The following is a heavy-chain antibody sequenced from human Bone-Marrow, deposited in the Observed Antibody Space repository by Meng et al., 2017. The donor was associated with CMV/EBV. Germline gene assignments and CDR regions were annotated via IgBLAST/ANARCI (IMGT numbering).Heavy chain of an antibody. Sequence: SLKISCAASGFTFSSYAMHWVRQAPGKGLEWVAVISYDGSNKYYADSVKGRFTISRDNSKNTLYLQMNSLRAEDTAVYYCARDQTDIVVVPASTSYYYGMDVWGQGTTVTVSS. J-gene: IGHJ6*02. V-gene: IGHV3-30-3*01. CDR1: GFTFSSYA. CDR2: ISYDGSNK. CDR3: ARDQTDIVVVPASTSYYYGMDV. D-gene: IGHD2-2*01.